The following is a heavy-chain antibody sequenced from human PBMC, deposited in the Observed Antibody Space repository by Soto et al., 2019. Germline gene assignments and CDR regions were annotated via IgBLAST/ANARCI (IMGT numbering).Heavy chain of an antibody. CDR3: ARSLAARQGYYYYYGMDV. D-gene: IGHD6-6*01. V-gene: IGHV1-69*13. J-gene: IGHJ6*02. CDR2: IIPIFGTA. CDR1: GGTFSSYA. Sequence: SVKVSCKASGGTFSSYAISWVRQAPGQGLEWMGGIIPIFGTANYAQKFQGRVTITADESTSTAYMELSSLRSEDTAVYYCARSLAARQGYYYYYGMDVWGQGTTVTVSS.